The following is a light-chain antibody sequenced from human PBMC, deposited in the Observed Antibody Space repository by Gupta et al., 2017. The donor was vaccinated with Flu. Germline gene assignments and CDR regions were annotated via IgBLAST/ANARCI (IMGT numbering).Light chain of an antibody. CDR3: NYRDSSGNHVV. CDR2: GKN. V-gene: IGLV3-19*01. CDR1: SLRSYY. Sequence: SSELTQDPAVSVALGQTVRITCPGDSLRSYYVSWYQQKPGQAPVLVIYGKNNRPSGIPDRFSGSSSGNKASLTITGAQAEDEADYYCNYRDSSGNHVVFGGGTKMTVI. J-gene: IGLJ2*01.